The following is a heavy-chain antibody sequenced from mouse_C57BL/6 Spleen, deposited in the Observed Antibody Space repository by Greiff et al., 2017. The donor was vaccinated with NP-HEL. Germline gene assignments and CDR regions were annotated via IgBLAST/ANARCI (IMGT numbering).Heavy chain of an antibody. V-gene: IGHV5-4*01. CDR3: ARDWGNYEYFDV. CDR1: GFTFSSYA. CDR2: ISDGGSYT. J-gene: IGHJ1*03. D-gene: IGHD2-1*01. Sequence: EVQLVESGGGLVKPGGSLKLSCAASGFTFSSYAMSWVRQTPEKRLEWVATISDGGSYTYYPDNVKGRFTISRDNAKNNLYLQMSHLKSEDTAMYYCARDWGNYEYFDVWGTGTTVTVSS.